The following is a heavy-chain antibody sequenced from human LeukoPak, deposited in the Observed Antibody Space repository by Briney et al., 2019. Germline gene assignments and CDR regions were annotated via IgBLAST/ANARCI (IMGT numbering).Heavy chain of an antibody. V-gene: IGHV3-48*03. Sequence: GGSLRLSCAASGFTFRSYEMNWVRQAPGKGLEWVSYISSSGSTIFYADSVKGRFTISRDNAKNSLYLQMDSLRAEDTAVYYCARDLEYTTSSGDYWGQGTLVIVSS. CDR2: ISSSGSTI. CDR3: ARDLEYTTSSGDY. CDR1: GFTFRSYE. J-gene: IGHJ4*02. D-gene: IGHD6-6*01.